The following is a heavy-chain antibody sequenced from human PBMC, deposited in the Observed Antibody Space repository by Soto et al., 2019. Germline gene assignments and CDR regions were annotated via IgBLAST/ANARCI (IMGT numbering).Heavy chain of an antibody. CDR2: IYPGDSDT. CDR3: AGGWFGEFVYYFDY. CDR1: GYSFTSYW. D-gene: IGHD3-10*01. V-gene: IGHV5-51*01. J-gene: IGHJ4*02. Sequence: GESLKISCKGSGYSFTSYWIGWVRQMPGKGLEWMGIIYPGDSDTRYSPSFQGQVTMTRDTSTSTAYMELRRLRSDDTAVYYCAGGWFGEFVYYFDYWGQGTLVTVSS.